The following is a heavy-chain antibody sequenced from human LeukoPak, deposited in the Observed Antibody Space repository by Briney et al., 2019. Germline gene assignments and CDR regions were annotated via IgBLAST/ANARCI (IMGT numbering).Heavy chain of an antibody. D-gene: IGHD3-3*01. CDR3: ARDHHPLRFLEWLFDYGMDV. J-gene: IGHJ6*02. CDR1: GFTFSVFA. V-gene: IGHV3-23*01. CDR2: IGGGET. Sequence: GGSLRLSCAASGFTFSVFAMSWVRQAPGKGPEWVSVIGGGETYYTDSVKGRFTISRDNAKNTLYLQMNSLRAEDTAVYYCARDHHPLRFLEWLFDYGMDVWGQGTTVTVSS.